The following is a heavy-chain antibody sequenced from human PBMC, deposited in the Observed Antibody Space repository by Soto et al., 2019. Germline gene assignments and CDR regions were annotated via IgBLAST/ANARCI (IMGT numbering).Heavy chain of an antibody. J-gene: IGHJ4*02. CDR3: ARDLYSSSARYFDY. CDR1: GFTFSSYS. D-gene: IGHD6-6*01. V-gene: IGHV3-21*01. Sequence: EVQLVESGGGLVKPGGSLRLSCAASGFTFSSYSMNWVRQAPGKGLEWVSSISSSSSYIYYADSVKGLFTISRDNAKNSLYLQMNSLRAEDTAVYYCARDLYSSSARYFDYWGQGTLVTVSS. CDR2: ISSSSSYI.